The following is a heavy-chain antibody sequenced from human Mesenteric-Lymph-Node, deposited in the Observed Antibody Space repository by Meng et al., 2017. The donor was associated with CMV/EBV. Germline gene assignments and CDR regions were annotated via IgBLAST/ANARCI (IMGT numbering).Heavy chain of an antibody. Sequence: GESLKISCAASGFIFSSYWMSWVRQAPGKGLEWVANIQQDGTEKHYVDSVRGRFTISRDNAKNSVYLQMNSLRVEDTAVYYCARESSGGFDPWGQGNLVTVSS. V-gene: IGHV3-7*01. CDR1: GFIFSSYW. CDR3: ARESSGGFDP. CDR2: IQQDGTEK. D-gene: IGHD3-10*01. J-gene: IGHJ5*02.